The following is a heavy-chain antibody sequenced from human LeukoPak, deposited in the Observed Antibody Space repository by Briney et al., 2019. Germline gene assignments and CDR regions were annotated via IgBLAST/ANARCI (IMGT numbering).Heavy chain of an antibody. Sequence: SXYSMXWVRQAPXKGLEWVSSISSSSSYIYYADSVKGRFTISRDNAKNSLYLQMNILRAEDTAVYYCARGRGTTVTFSDYWGQGTLVTVSS. J-gene: IGHJ4*02. D-gene: IGHD4-17*01. CDR2: ISSSSSYI. CDR3: ARGRGTTVTFSDY. V-gene: IGHV3-21*01. CDR1: SXYS.